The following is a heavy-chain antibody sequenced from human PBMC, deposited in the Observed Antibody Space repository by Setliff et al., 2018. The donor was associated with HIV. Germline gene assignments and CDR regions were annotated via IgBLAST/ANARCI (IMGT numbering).Heavy chain of an antibody. J-gene: IGHJ4*02. CDR1: GYTFTGYY. V-gene: IGHV1-2*06. D-gene: IGHD3-3*01. CDR3: ARYNFWSGYESDY. Sequence: ASVKVSCKASGYTFTGYYMHWVRQAPGQGLEWMGRINPNSGGTNYAQKFQGRVTMTTDTSARTGYMELRNLRSDDTAVYYCARYNFWSGYESDYWGQGTLVTVSS. CDR2: INPNSGGT.